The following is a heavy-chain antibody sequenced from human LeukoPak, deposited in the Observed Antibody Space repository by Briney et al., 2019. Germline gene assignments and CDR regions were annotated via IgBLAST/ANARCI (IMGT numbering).Heavy chain of an antibody. D-gene: IGHD2-2*01. CDR2: ISGSGGST. J-gene: IGHJ4*02. CDR1: GFTFSSYA. V-gene: IGHV3-23*01. Sequence: GGSLRLSCAASGFTFSSYAMSWVRQAPGKGLEWVSAISGSGGSTYYADSVKGRFTISRDNSKNTLYLQMNSLRAEDTAVYYCANEYCSSTSCYLKDRTYYFDHWGQGTLVTVSS. CDR3: ANEYCSSTSCYLKDRTYYFDH.